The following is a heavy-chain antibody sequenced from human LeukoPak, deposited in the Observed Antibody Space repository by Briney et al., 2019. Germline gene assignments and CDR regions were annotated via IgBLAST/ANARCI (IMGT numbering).Heavy chain of an antibody. CDR1: GGSISSYY. Sequence: PSETLSLTCTVSGGSISSYYWSWIRQPPGKGLEWIGYIYYSGSTNYNPSLKSRVTISVDTSKNQFSLKLSFVTVADTAVYYCARRGNYYSLAFDYWGQGTLVTVSS. D-gene: IGHD3-10*01. J-gene: IGHJ4*02. CDR3: ARRGNYYSLAFDY. V-gene: IGHV4-59*08. CDR2: IYYSGST.